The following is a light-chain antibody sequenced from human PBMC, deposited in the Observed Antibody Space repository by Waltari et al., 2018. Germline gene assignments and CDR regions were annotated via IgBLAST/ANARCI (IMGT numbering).Light chain of an antibody. Sequence: EIVLTQSPGTLSLSPGERPTISCRASQSVGRYLAWYQQKPGQAPRLLIYDASTRATGIPDRFSGSGSGTDFSLTISRLESEDFAVYYCQKYVNLPATFGQGTKVEIK. CDR2: DAS. CDR1: QSVGRY. J-gene: IGKJ1*01. CDR3: QKYVNLPAT. V-gene: IGKV3-20*01.